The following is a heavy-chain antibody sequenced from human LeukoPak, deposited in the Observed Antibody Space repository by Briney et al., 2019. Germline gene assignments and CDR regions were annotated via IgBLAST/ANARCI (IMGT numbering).Heavy chain of an antibody. CDR2: IIPILGIA. D-gene: IGHD3-10*01. J-gene: IGHJ5*02. Sequence: SVKVSCKASGGTFSSYAISWVRQAPGQGLEWMGRIIPILGIANYAQKFQGRVTITADKSTSTAYTELSRLRSDDTAVYYCARDGGGFDPWGQGTLVTVSS. CDR1: GGTFSSYA. V-gene: IGHV1-69*04. CDR3: ARDGGGFDP.